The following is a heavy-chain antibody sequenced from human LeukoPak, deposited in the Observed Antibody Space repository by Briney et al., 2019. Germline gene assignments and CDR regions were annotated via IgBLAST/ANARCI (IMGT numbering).Heavy chain of an antibody. CDR3: ARDDSYYGMDV. Sequence: GSLRLSCAASGFTFSSYAMSWVRQAPGKGLEWIGYIYYSGSTNYNPSLKSRVTISVDTSKNQFSLKLSSVTAADTAVYYCARDDSYYGMDVWGQGTTVTVSS. J-gene: IGHJ6*02. V-gene: IGHV4-59*01. CDR2: IYYSGST. CDR1: GFTFSSYA.